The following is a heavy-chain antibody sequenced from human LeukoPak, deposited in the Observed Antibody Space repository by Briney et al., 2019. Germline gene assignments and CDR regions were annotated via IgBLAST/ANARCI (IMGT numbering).Heavy chain of an antibody. CDR2: IKQDGSEK. D-gene: IGHD3-22*01. CDR3: ARGPTYYYDSSGYYDY. V-gene: IGHV3-7*01. J-gene: IGHJ4*02. CDR1: GFTFSSYW. Sequence: PGGSLRLSCAASGFTFSSYWMSWVRQAPGKGLEWVANIKQDGSEKYYVDSVKGRFTISRDNAKNSLYLQMNSLRAEDTAVYYCARGPTYYYDSSGYYDYWGQGTLVTVSS.